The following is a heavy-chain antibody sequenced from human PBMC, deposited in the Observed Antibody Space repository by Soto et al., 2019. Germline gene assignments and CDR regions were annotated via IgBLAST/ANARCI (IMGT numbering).Heavy chain of an antibody. CDR3: ARVERGTATTVVDAFDI. D-gene: IGHD1-1*01. V-gene: IGHV4-34*01. J-gene: IGHJ3*02. Sequence: QVQLQQWGAGLLKPSETLSLTCAVYGGFVSSGSYYWSWIRQPPGKGLEWIGEMSHSGGTHFNPSLKRPVTISVGTSKNQFSLKMSSVTAADTVLYYCARVERGTATTVVDAFDIWVPGTMGTVSS. CDR2: MSHSGGT. CDR1: GGFVSSGSYY.